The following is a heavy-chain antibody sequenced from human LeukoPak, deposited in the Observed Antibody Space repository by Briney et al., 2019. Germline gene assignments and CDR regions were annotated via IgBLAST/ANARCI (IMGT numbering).Heavy chain of an antibody. J-gene: IGHJ5*02. Sequence: PSETLSLTCAVYGGSFSGYYWRWIRQPPGKGLEWIGEINHSGSTNYNPSLKSRVTISVDTSKNQFSLKLSSVTAADTAVYYCARARWYCTDGVCYRSWFDPWGQGTLVTVSS. CDR2: INHSGST. CDR3: ARARWYCTDGVCYRSWFDP. V-gene: IGHV4-34*01. CDR1: GGSFSGYY. D-gene: IGHD2-8*01.